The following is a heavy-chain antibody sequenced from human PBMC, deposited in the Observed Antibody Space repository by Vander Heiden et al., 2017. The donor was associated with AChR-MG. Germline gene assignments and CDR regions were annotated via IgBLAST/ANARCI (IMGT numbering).Heavy chain of an antibody. CDR2: IKQDGSEK. CDR3: ARPEYSGYEFFDY. V-gene: IGHV3-7*01. J-gene: IGHJ4*02. D-gene: IGHD5-12*01. Sequence: EVQLVESGGGLVQPGGSLRLSCAASGFTFSSYWMSWGRQAPGKGLEWVANIKQDGSEKCYVDTVKDRFTISRDNAKNSLYLQMNSLRAGATAVYYCARPEYSGYEFFDYWGQGTLVTVSS. CDR1: GFTFSSYW.